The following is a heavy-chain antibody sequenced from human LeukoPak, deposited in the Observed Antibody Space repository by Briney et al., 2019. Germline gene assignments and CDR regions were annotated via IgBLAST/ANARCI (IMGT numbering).Heavy chain of an antibody. CDR1: GGSFSGYY. V-gene: IGHV4-34*01. CDR2: INHSGST. Sequence: SETLSLTCAVSGGSFSGYYWSWIRQPPGKGLEWIGEINHSGSTNYNPSLKSRVTISVDTSKNQFSLKLSSVTAADTAVYYCARAPPRIVVVPAATRKTPYYYYMDVWGKGTTVTVSS. D-gene: IGHD2-2*01. J-gene: IGHJ6*03. CDR3: ARAPPRIVVVPAATRKTPYYYYMDV.